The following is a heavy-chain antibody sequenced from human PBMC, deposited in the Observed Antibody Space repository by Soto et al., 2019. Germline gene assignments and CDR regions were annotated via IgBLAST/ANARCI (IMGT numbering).Heavy chain of an antibody. D-gene: IGHD2-15*01. CDR3: VRGGGGRLFDP. V-gene: IGHV3-11*06. J-gene: IGHJ5*02. CDR2: ISPGSRCP. CDR1: GVTFGDSC. Sequence: GGSLRLWCGGSGVTFGDSCMSWMRQSPGRGLEXLSYISPGSRCPIYAASVKGQFTISSDNAKRSLYLQMMSLTAEDTAIYYGVRGGGGRLFDPWGQGPMVTVSS.